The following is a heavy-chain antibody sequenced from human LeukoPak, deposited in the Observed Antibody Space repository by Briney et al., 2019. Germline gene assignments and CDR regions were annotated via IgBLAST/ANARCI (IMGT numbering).Heavy chain of an antibody. CDR3: ARGGELHYYYYYMDV. CDR1: GGSISSYY. D-gene: IGHD1-26*01. CDR2: IYYSGST. V-gene: IGHV4-59*01. Sequence: KPSETLSLTCTVSGGSISSYYWSWIRQPPGKGLEWIGYIYYSGSTNYNPSLKSRVTISVDTSKNQFSLKLSSVTAADTAVYYCARGGELHYYYYYMDVWGKGTTVTVSS. J-gene: IGHJ6*03.